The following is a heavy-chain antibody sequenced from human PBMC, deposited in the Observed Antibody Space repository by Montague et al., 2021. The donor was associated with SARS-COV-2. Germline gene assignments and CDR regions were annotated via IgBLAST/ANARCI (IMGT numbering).Heavy chain of an antibody. CDR1: GYTFGTYW. V-gene: IGHV5-51*01. J-gene: IGHJ5*02. CDR3: AGAYGSGASRGFDP. CDR2: IYPDDSDT. D-gene: IGHD3-10*01. Sequence: QSGAEVKTPGESLKISCKGFGYTFGTYWIAWVRQMPGKGLEWMGIIYPDDSDTRYSPSFQGQVTISADKSINTAYLQWNSLKASDTAMYYCAGAYGSGASRGFDPWGQGTLVTVSS.